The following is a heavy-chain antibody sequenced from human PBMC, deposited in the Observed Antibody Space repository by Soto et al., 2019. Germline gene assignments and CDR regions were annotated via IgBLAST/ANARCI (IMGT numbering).Heavy chain of an antibody. CDR1: GFSFSTSG. V-gene: IGHV3-33*01. CDR3: AREGSQEVMYADP. D-gene: IGHD2-8*01. J-gene: IGHJ5*02. Sequence: GGSLRLSCETSGFSFSTSGMHWVRQAPGKGLEWVAIIWFDGSQKYYADSVKDRFSISRDNSKSTLYLEMNSLRGEDTAVYYCAREGSQEVMYADPWGQGTLVTVSS. CDR2: IWFDGSQK.